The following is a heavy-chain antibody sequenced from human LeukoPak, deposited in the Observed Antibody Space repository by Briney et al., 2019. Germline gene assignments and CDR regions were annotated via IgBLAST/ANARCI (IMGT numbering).Heavy chain of an antibody. CDR2: IKHDGSEK. J-gene: IGHJ3*02. CDR3: AREVFGSSSDAFDI. Sequence: GGSLRLSCAASGFTFSTYWMSWVRRAPGKGLEWVANIKHDGSEKYYVDSVKGRFTISRDNAKNSLYLQMNSLRAEDTAVYYCAREVFGSSSDAFDIWGQGTMVTVSS. CDR1: GFTFSTYW. V-gene: IGHV3-7*01. D-gene: IGHD6-6*01.